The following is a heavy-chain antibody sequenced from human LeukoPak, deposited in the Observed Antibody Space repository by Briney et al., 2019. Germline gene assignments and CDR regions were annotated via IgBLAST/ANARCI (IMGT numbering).Heavy chain of an antibody. Sequence: ASVKVSCKASGYTFINNWMHWVRQAPGQGLEWIGLINPTGTGTLYAQKFQGRVTMTRDMSTSTDYMELSSLRSDDTAVYYCARDFTSGAFDPWGQGTLVTVSS. CDR1: GYTFINNW. D-gene: IGHD3-10*01. J-gene: IGHJ5*02. CDR3: ARDFTSGAFDP. V-gene: IGHV1-46*01. CDR2: INPTGTGT.